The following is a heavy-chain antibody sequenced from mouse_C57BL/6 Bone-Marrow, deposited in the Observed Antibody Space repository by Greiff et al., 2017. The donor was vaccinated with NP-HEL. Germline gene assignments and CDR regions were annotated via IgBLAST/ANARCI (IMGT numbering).Heavy chain of an antibody. CDR2: ILPGSGST. V-gene: IGHV1-9*01. Sequence: QVQLKESGAELMKPGASVKLSCKATGYTFTGYWIEWVKQRPGHGLEWIGEILPGSGSTNYNEKFKGKATFTADTSSNTAYMQLSSLTTEDSAIYYCASPLYDYDPAWLAYWGQGTLVTVSA. CDR1: GYTFTGYW. D-gene: IGHD2-4*01. J-gene: IGHJ3*01. CDR3: ASPLYDYDPAWLAY.